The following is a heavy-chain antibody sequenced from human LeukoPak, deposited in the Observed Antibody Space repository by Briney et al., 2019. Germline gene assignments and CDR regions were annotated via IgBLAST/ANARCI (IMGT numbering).Heavy chain of an antibody. V-gene: IGHV3-33*01. J-gene: IGHJ6*03. CDR1: GFSFSSYG. D-gene: IGHD2-21*01. Sequence: GKSLRLSCAASGFSFSSYGMHWDRQAPGKGLEWVAVIWYDGSNKYYADSVKGRFTISRDNSKNTLYLQMNSLRAEDTGAYYCARGRRAYCGGDCPTNYYYYYMDVWGKGTTVTVSS. CDR2: IWYDGSNK. CDR3: ARGRRAYCGGDCPTNYYYYYMDV.